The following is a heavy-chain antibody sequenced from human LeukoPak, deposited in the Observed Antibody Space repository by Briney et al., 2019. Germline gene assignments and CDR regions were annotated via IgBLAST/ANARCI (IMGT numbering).Heavy chain of an antibody. CDR3: ARDQAAAGSDAFDI. D-gene: IGHD6-13*01. J-gene: IGHJ3*02. CDR1: GFTFSTYS. Sequence: GGSLRLSCAASGFTFSTYSMNWVRQAPGRGLEWVSSSGRSSSYMYYADSVKGRFTISRDNAKNSLYLQMNSLRAEDTAVYYCARDQAAAGSDAFDIWGQGTMVSVSS. V-gene: IGHV3-21*01. CDR2: SGRSSSYM.